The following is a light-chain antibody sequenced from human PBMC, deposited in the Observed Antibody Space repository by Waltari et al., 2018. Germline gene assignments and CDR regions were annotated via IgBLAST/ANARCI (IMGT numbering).Light chain of an antibody. V-gene: IGKV1-12*01. CDR2: GAS. CDR3: QQAKSFPIT. Sequence: TCRASQDINNWSAWYQQKPGKAPNLLIYGASSLQTGVPSRFTGSGSGTEFTLTISSLQPEDFATDYCQQAKSFPITFGPGTTVDIK. J-gene: IGKJ3*01. CDR1: QDINNW.